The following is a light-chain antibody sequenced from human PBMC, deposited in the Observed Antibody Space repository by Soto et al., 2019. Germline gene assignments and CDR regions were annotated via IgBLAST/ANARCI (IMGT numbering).Light chain of an antibody. CDR1: SSNIGAGYD. J-gene: IGLJ3*02. CDR2: GNS. Sequence: QSVLTQPPSVSGAPGQRVTISCTGSSSNIGAGYDVYWYQQLPGTAPKLLIYGNSNRPSGVPDRFSGSKSGTSASLAITGLQAEDEADYYCQSYASSLSGWVFGGGTKVTVL. CDR3: QSYASSLSGWV. V-gene: IGLV1-40*01.